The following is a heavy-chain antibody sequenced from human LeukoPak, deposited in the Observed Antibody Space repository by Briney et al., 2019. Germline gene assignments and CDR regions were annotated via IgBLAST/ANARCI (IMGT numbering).Heavy chain of an antibody. CDR3: ARQKGDRTADY. CDR1: GGSISTTNYY. D-gene: IGHD3-16*01. Sequence: SETLSLTCTVSGGSISTTNYYWGWVRQPTGKGLEWIGTIYYSGSTYYNPALRSRVIICVHTSKNQFSLKVSSVTAADTAVYYCARQKGDRTADYWGQGTLVTVSS. V-gene: IGHV4-39*01. CDR2: IYYSGST. J-gene: IGHJ4*02.